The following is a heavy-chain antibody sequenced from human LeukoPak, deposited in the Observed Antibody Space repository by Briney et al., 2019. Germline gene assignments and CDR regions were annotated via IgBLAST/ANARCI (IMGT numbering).Heavy chain of an antibody. CDR2: ISSSSSYI. V-gene: IGHV3-21*01. D-gene: IGHD3-16*01. Sequence: PGGSLRLSCAASGFTFSSHSMNWVRQAPGKGLEWVSSISSSSSYIYYADSVKGRFTISRDNAKNSLYLQMNSLRAEDTAVYYCARTQTRTSHPNDYWGQGNLVTVSS. CDR1: GFTFSSHS. J-gene: IGHJ4*02. CDR3: ARTQTRTSHPNDY.